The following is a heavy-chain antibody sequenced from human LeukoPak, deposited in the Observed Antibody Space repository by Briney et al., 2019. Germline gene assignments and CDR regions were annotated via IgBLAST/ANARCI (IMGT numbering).Heavy chain of an antibody. CDR1: GFTFSSYS. V-gene: IGHV3-21*01. Sequence: PGGSLRLSCAASGFTFSSYSMNWVRQAPGKGLEWVSSISSSSSYIYYADSVKGRFTISRDNAKNSLYPQMNSLRAEDTAVYYCARPDTAMVRGYYFDYWGQGTLVTVSS. CDR2: ISSSSSYI. J-gene: IGHJ4*02. D-gene: IGHD5-18*01. CDR3: ARPDTAMVRGYYFDY.